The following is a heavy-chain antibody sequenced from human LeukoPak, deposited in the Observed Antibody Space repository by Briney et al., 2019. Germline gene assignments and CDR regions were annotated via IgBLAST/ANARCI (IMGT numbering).Heavy chain of an antibody. CDR3: ARAPGSYYSRWFDP. V-gene: IGHV4-59*12. D-gene: IGHD1-26*01. Sequence: SETLSLTCTVSGGSISSYYWSWIRQPPGKGLEWIAYISDIGSINYNPSLKSRVTISLGTSKNQFSLKLSSVTAADTAVYYCARAPGSYYSRWFDPWGQGTLVTVSS. CDR1: GGSISSYY. J-gene: IGHJ5*02. CDR2: ISDIGSI.